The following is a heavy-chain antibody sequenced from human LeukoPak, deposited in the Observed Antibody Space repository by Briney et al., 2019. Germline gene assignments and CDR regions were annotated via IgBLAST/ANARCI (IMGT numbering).Heavy chain of an antibody. CDR3: ATIRRSGGNPAYYFDD. V-gene: IGHV4-39*01. Sequence: PSETLSLTCPVSGDSITNIICYGAWVRQPPGKGLEWIGTVYYTGATFYKPSRKSRVTVAADTSRNQFSLSLRFVTAAAADVYYCATIRRSGGNPAYYFDDWGQGTLVTVSS. D-gene: IGHD2-8*02. J-gene: IGHJ4*02. CDR1: GDSITNIICY. CDR2: VYYTGAT.